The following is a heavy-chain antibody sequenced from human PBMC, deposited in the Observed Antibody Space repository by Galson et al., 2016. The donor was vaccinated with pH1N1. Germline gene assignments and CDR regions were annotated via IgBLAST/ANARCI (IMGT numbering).Heavy chain of an antibody. Sequence: SVKVSCKASGGTFGSFGINWVRQAPGQGLGWMGGIIPIFNTAKYARNFQGRVTITADESTTTAYLELSSLRSDDPAVYFCAREDYYDTDLSDWYFDLWGRGTLLTVSS. V-gene: IGHV1-69*13. CDR1: GGTFGSFG. CDR3: AREDYYDTDLSDWYFDL. J-gene: IGHJ2*01. CDR2: IIPIFNTA. D-gene: IGHD3-22*01.